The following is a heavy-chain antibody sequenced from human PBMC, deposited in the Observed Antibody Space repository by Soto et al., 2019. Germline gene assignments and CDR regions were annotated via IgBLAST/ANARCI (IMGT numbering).Heavy chain of an antibody. CDR1: GGTFSSYT. J-gene: IGHJ4*02. Sequence: QVQLVQSGAEVKKPGSSVKVSCKASGGTFSSYTISWVRQAPGQGLEWMGRIIPILGIANYAQKFQGRVTITADKSTSTAYMELSSLRSEDTAVYYCARLGYSYGPDYFDYWGQGTLVTVSS. D-gene: IGHD5-18*01. V-gene: IGHV1-69*02. CDR2: IIPILGIA. CDR3: ARLGYSYGPDYFDY.